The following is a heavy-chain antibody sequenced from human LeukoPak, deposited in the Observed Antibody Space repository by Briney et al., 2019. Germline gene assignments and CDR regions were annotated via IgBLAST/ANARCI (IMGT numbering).Heavy chain of an antibody. J-gene: IGHJ6*02. V-gene: IGHV4-31*03. CDR1: GGSISSGGYY. D-gene: IGHD3-16*01. CDR3: ARDYTDYGMDV. Sequence: SETLSLTCTVSGGSISSGGYYWSWIRQHPGKGLEWIGYIYYSGSTYYNPSLKSRVTISVDTSKNQFSLKLSSVTAADTAVYYSARDYTDYGMDVWGQGTTVTVSS. CDR2: IYYSGST.